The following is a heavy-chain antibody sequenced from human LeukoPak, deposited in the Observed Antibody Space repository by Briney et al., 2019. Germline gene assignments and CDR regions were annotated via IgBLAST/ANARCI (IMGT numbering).Heavy chain of an antibody. D-gene: IGHD5-18*01. J-gene: IGHJ4*02. Sequence: PSEPLSLTCAVSGGSISSSNWWSWVRQPPGKGLEWMGEIYHSGSTNYNPSLKSRVTISVDTSKNQSSLKLSSVTAADTAVYYCARDGHTAMATDYWGQGTLVTVSS. V-gene: IGHV4-4*02. CDR3: ARDGHTAMATDY. CDR2: IYHSGST. CDR1: GGSISSSNW.